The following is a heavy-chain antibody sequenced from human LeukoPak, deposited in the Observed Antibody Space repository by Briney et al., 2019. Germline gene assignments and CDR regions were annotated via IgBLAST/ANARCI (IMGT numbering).Heavy chain of an antibody. CDR1: GYSFSSYA. CDR2: INAFSGDT. V-gene: IGHV1-18*01. CDR3: ARGPYGDEGFDY. D-gene: IGHD4-17*01. Sequence: ASVKVSCKASGYSFSSYAIIWVRQAPGQGLEWMGWINAFSGDTTYEQKLQGRVTMTTDTSTSTVYMELRSLRSDDTAVYYCARGPYGDEGFDYGGQGTLVAASS. J-gene: IGHJ4*02.